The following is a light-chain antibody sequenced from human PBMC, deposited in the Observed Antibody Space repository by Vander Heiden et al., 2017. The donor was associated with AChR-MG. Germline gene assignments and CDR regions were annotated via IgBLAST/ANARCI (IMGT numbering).Light chain of an antibody. CDR2: SNN. V-gene: IGLV1-44*01. CDR3: AAWDDSLNGQV. Sequence: QSVLTQPPSASGSPGQRITISCSGSSFNIGANTVSWYQQLPGTAPKLLIYSNNQRPSGVPDRFSGSKSGTSASLAISGLQSEDEADYYCAAWDDSLNGQVFGGGTKLTVL. J-gene: IGLJ3*02. CDR1: SFNIGANT.